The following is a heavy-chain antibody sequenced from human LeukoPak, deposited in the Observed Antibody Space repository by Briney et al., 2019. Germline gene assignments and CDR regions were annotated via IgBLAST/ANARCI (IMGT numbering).Heavy chain of an antibody. J-gene: IGHJ4*02. CDR2: INPNSGGT. V-gene: IGHV1-2*02. CDR1: GYTFTGYY. D-gene: IGHD3-10*01. CDR3: ARDEMDYYGSGSYYYDY. Sequence: ASVKVSCKASGYTFTGYYMHWVRQAPGQGLEGMGWINPNSGGTNYAQKFQSRVTMTRGTSISTAYMELSRLRSDDTAVYYCARDEMDYYGSGSYYYDYWGQGTLVTVSS.